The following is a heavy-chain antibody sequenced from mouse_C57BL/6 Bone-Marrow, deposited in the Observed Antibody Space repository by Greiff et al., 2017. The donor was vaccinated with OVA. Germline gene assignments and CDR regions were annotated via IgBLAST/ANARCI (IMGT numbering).Heavy chain of an antibody. Sequence: VQLQQSGAELVKPGASVKLSCKASGYTFTEYTIHWVKQRSGQGLEWIGWFYPGSGSIKYNEKFKDKATLTADKSSSTVYMELSRLTSEDSAVYFCARHEDIIYYYGNWYFDVWGTGTTVTVSS. D-gene: IGHD1-1*01. CDR1: GYTFTEYT. J-gene: IGHJ1*03. CDR3: ARHEDIIYYYGNWYFDV. V-gene: IGHV1-62-2*01. CDR2: FYPGSGSI.